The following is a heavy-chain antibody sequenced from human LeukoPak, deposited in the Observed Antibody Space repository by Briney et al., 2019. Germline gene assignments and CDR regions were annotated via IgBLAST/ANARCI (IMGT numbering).Heavy chain of an antibody. D-gene: IGHD2-21*02. V-gene: IGHV3-7*01. Sequence: PGGSLRLSCAASGFTFSSYWMSWVRQAPGKGLEWVPNIKQDGSEKYYVDSVKGRFTISRDNSKNTLYLQMNSLRAEDTAVYYCAKDLERHIVVVTASAVDYWGQGTLVTVSS. CDR1: GFTFSSYW. J-gene: IGHJ4*02. CDR2: IKQDGSEK. CDR3: AKDLERHIVVVTASAVDY.